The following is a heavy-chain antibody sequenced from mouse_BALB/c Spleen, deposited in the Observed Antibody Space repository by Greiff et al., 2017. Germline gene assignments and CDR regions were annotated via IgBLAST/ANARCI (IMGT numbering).Heavy chain of an antibody. V-gene: IGHV1S34*01. Sequence: LVKTGASVKISCKASGYSFTGYYMHWVKQSHGKSLEWIGYISCYNGATSYNQKFKGKATFTVDTSSSTAYMQFNSLTSEDSAVYYCARRTTVVARVGEGYFDYWGQGTTLTVSS. D-gene: IGHD1-1*01. CDR3: ARRTTVVARVGEGYFDY. CDR1: GYSFTGYY. CDR2: ISCYNGAT. J-gene: IGHJ2*01.